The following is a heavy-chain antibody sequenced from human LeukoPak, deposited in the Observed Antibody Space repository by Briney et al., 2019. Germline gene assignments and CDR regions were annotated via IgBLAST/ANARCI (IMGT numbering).Heavy chain of an antibody. CDR2: ISGSGGST. J-gene: IGHJ4*02. V-gene: IGHV3-23*01. CDR1: GFTFSSYA. D-gene: IGHD6-13*01. CDR3: AKSYESSRIAAAGPPGDY. Sequence: GSLRLSCAASGFTFSSYAMSWVRQAPGKGLEWVSAISGSGGSTYYADSVKGRFTISRDNSKNTPYLQMNSLRAEDTAVYYCAKSYESSRIAAAGPPGDYWGQGTLVTVSS.